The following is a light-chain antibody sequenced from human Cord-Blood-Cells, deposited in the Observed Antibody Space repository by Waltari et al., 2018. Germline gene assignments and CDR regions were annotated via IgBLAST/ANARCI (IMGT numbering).Light chain of an antibody. J-gene: IGLJ3*02. CDR1: RLSSDY. V-gene: IGLV3-19*01. Sequence: LPEAPDEYDPLRQTVNSTCQGGRLSSDYVSWYQQKPGQAPVLVIYGKNNRPSGIPDRFSGSSSGNTASLTITGAQAEDEADYYCNSRDSSGNHWVFGGGTKLTVL. CDR3: NSRDSSGNHWV. CDR2: GKN.